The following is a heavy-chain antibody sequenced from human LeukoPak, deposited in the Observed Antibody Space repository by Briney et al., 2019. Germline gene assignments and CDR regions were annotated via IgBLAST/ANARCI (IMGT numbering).Heavy chain of an antibody. CDR3: ARDRVAAAVPPGVRYYYYGMDV. CDR2: IIPIFGTA. J-gene: IGHJ6*02. CDR1: GGTFSSYA. V-gene: IGHV1-69*13. D-gene: IGHD6-13*01. Sequence: ASVKVSCKASGGTFSSYAISWVRQAPGQGLEWMGGIIPIFGTANYAQKFQGRVTITADESTSTAYMELSSLRSEDTAVYYCARDRVAAAVPPGVRYYYYGMDVWGQGTTVTVSS.